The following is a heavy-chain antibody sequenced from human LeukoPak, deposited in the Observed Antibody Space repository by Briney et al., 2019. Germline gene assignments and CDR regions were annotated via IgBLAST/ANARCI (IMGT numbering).Heavy chain of an antibody. Sequence: GGSLRLSCAASGFTFRTYAMSWVRQAPGKGLEWVSAISGGGGSTYYADSVKGRFTISRDNSKNTLFLQMNSLRAEDTAVYYCAKDRYCGGGTCYWSYFDYWGQGTLVTVSS. CDR2: ISGGGGST. J-gene: IGHJ4*02. CDR3: AKDRYCGGGTCYWSYFDY. CDR1: GFTFRTYA. D-gene: IGHD2-15*01. V-gene: IGHV3-23*01.